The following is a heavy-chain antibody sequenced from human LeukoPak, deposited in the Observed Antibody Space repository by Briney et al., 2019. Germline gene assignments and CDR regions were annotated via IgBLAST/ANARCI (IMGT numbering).Heavy chain of an antibody. CDR1: GLTFSSYW. D-gene: IGHD5-12*01. CDR2: IKGDGSST. Sequence: GGSLRLSCAGSGLTFSSYWMHWVRQAPGKGLVWVSRIKGDGSSTSYADSVKGRFTISRDNTKNTLYLQMNSLRAEDTAVYYCAGWGDSDYDHSWGQGTLVTVSS. CDR3: AGWGDSDYDHS. V-gene: IGHV3-74*01. J-gene: IGHJ4*02.